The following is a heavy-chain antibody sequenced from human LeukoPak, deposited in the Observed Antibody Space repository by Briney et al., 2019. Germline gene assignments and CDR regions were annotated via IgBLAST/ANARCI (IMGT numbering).Heavy chain of an antibody. V-gene: IGHV1-45*02. CDR3: AVVVTTDAFDI. CDR1: GYAFTYRY. D-gene: IGHD3-22*01. Sequence: SVKVSCKASGYAFTYRYLHWVRQAPGQALEWMGWITPFNGNTNYAQKFQDRVTITRDRSMSTAYMELSSLRSEDTAVYYCAVVVTTDAFDIWGQGTMVTVSS. J-gene: IGHJ3*02. CDR2: ITPFNGNT.